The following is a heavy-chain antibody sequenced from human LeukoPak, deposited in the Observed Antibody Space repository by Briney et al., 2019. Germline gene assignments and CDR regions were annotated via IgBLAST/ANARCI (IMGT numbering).Heavy chain of an antibody. CDR2: IYYSGST. CDR3: ARDQDSSGYYSRFDP. V-gene: IGHV4-38-2*02. D-gene: IGHD3-22*01. CDR1: GNSISSSYY. J-gene: IGHJ5*02. Sequence: SETLSLTCTVSGNSISSSYYWGWIRQPPGKGLEWIGSIYYSGSTYYNPSLKSRVTISVDTSKNQFSLKLSSVTAADTAVYYCARDQDSSGYYSRFDPWGQGTLVTVSS.